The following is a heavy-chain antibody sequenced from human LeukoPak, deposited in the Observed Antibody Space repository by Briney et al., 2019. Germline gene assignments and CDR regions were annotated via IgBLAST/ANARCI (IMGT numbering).Heavy chain of an antibody. D-gene: IGHD2-2*01. Sequence: GGSLRLSCVGPGGSFSPYWMSWVRQAPGKGLEWLANIEKHGSADYYVDSVKRRFTISRDNAKNSLSLQLDSLRVEATAVYYCAREVPGVMVAFDLWGQGTMVTVSP. CDR2: IEKHGSAD. J-gene: IGHJ3*01. CDR3: AREVPGVMVAFDL. CDR1: GGSFSPYW. V-gene: IGHV3-7*01.